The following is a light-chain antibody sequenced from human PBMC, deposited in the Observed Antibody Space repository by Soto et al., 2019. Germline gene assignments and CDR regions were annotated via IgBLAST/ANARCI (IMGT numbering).Light chain of an antibody. V-gene: IGKV2-28*01. J-gene: IGKJ1*01. CDR1: QSLQHSNGYNY. Sequence: DIVMTQSPLSLPVTPGEPASISCRSSQSLQHSNGYNYLDWYLQKPGQSPQILIYLASNRASGVPDRVSGSGSGTDFTLKISRVEAEDVGVYYCMQALQTPAFGQGTKVEIK. CDR2: LAS. CDR3: MQALQTPA.